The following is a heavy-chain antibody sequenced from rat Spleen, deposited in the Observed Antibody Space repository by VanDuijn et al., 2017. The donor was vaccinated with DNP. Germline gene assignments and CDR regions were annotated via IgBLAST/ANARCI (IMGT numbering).Heavy chain of an antibody. Sequence: EVQLVESGGGFVQPGGSLKLSCAASGFTFSDYAMAWVRQVPGKGLEWIASITSGRGSTSYLDSVRGRFTISRDDARDTLFLQMNSLRSEDTATYYCARVGDLHYGGDGDVLDVWGQGVTVTVSS. CDR3: ARVGDLHYGGDGDVLDV. V-gene: IGHV5S23*01. CDR1: GFTFSDYA. D-gene: IGHD1-1*01. J-gene: IGHJ2*01. CDR2: ITSGRGST.